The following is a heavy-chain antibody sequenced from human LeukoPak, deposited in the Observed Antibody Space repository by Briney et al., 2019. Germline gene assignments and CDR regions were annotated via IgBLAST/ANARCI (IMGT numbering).Heavy chain of an antibody. CDR1: GGSFSGYY. Sequence: SETLSLTCAVYGGSFSGYYWSWIRQTPGKGLEWIGEINHSGSTNYNPSLKSRFIISVDTSKNQFSLKLSSVTAADTAVYYCARAIAAAADYYYYYYMDVWGKGTTVTVSS. CDR3: ARAIAAAADYYYYYYMDV. V-gene: IGHV4-34*01. D-gene: IGHD6-13*01. J-gene: IGHJ6*03. CDR2: INHSGST.